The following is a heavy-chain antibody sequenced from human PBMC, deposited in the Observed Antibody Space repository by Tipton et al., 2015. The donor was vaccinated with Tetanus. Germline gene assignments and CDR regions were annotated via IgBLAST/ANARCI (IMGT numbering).Heavy chain of an antibody. J-gene: IGHJ6*02. CDR3: ATSTELPYPYYYYGLDV. Sequence: SLRLSCAASGFTFSYYAIHGVRQAPGKGLEWVAVTSYDGSNKGYADYVKGRFTVSRDNSKNTLYLQMNSLRPEDTAVYYCATSTELPYPYYYYGLDVWGQGTTVTVSS. V-gene: IGHV3-30-3*01. CDR1: GFTFSYYA. CDR2: TSYDGSNK. D-gene: IGHD3-10*01.